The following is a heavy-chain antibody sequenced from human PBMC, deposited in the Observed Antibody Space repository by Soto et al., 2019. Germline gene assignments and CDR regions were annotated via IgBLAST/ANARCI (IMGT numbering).Heavy chain of an antibody. J-gene: IGHJ4*02. D-gene: IGHD3-10*01. CDR1: GFTFSSYA. CDR3: AKDSVRREMVRGA. CDR2: ISGSGGST. Sequence: EVQLLESGGGLVQPGGSLRLSCAASGFTFSSYAMSWVRQAPGKGLEWVSAISGSGGSTYYADSVKGRITISRDNSKNTLYLQMNSLRAEDTAVYYCAKDSVRREMVRGAWGQGTLVTVSS. V-gene: IGHV3-23*01.